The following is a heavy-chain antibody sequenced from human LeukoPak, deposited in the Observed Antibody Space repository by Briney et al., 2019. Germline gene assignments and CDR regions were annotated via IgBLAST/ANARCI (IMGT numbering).Heavy chain of an antibody. CDR2: IKQDGSDK. CDR3: ARYNWLEY. D-gene: IGHD1-1*01. CDR1: GFTFSSYG. Sequence: GGSLRLSCAASGFTFSSYGMHWVRQAPGKGLEWVANIKQDGSDKHYVDSVKGRFTISRDNDRNSLYLQMNSLRAEDTAVYYCARYNWLEYWGQGTLVTVSS. J-gene: IGHJ4*02. V-gene: IGHV3-7*01.